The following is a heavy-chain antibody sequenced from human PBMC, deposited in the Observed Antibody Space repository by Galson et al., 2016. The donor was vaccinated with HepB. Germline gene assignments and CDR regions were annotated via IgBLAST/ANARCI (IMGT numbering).Heavy chain of an antibody. V-gene: IGHV1-3*01. CDR1: GYTFSIYG. CDR3: ARDTQPLDWFFYYGMPV. J-gene: IGHJ6*02. Sequence: SVKVSCKASGYTFSIYGMYWLRQAPGQGLEWMGWINAGNGDTKYAEKFQGRLTFSTDTSADTVYMEMSSLRSEDTAVYYCARDTQPLDWFFYYGMPVWGQGTMVTVS. CDR2: INAGNGDT. D-gene: IGHD3-9*01.